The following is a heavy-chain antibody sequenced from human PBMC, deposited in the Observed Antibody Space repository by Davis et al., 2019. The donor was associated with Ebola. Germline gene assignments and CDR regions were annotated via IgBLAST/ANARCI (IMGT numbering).Heavy chain of an antibody. CDR3: ARDQTTVTTGWFDP. J-gene: IGHJ5*02. V-gene: IGHV1-2*06. Sequence: AASVKVSCKASGYTFTDYSMHWVRQAPGQRLAWMGRINPNSGGTNYAQKFQGRVTMTRDTSISTAYMELSRLRSDDTAVYYCARDQTTVTTGWFDPWGQGTLVIVSS. CDR1: GYTFTDYS. CDR2: INPNSGGT. D-gene: IGHD4-17*01.